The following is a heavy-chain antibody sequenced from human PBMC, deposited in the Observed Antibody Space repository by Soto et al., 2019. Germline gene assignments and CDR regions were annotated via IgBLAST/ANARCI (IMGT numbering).Heavy chain of an antibody. CDR2: IYNGGRP. CDR3: AREEGSAYNFGYGMDV. V-gene: IGHV3-53*01. J-gene: IGHJ6*02. D-gene: IGHD5-18*01. Sequence: GGSLRLSCAASGFTVRTNFMNWVRQAPGKGLEWVSIIYNGGRPDYADSVKGRFTVSRDNSKNTLYLQMNSLRVEDTGVYYCAREEGSAYNFGYGMDVWGQGTTVTVSS. CDR1: GFTVRTNF.